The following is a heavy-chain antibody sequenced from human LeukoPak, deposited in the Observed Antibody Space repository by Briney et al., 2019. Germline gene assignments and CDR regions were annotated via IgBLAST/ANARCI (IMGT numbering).Heavy chain of an antibody. Sequence: GASVKVSCKASGYTFTSYYMHWVRQAPGQGLEWMGIINPGGGGASYVQKFQGRVTMTRDTSTSTVYMELSSLRSEDTAVYYCARGAFLGLDTCMDVWGQGTTVTVPS. V-gene: IGHV1-46*01. D-gene: IGHD3-3*02. CDR2: INPGGGGA. CDR3: ARGAFLGLDTCMDV. CDR1: GYTFTSYY. J-gene: IGHJ6*02.